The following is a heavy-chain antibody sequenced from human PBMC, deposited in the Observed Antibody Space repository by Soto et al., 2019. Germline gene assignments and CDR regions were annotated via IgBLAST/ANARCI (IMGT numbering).Heavy chain of an antibody. CDR3: ARGGLAIAARTYYYYGMDV. CDR1: GFTFSSYA. J-gene: IGHJ6*02. CDR2: ISYDGSNK. V-gene: IGHV3-30-3*01. D-gene: IGHD6-6*01. Sequence: QVQLVESGGGVVQPGRSLRLSCAASGFTFSSYAMHWVRQAPGKGLEWVAVISYDGSNKYYADSVKGRFTISRDNSQKTQYQQMNSLRAEDTAVYYCARGGLAIAARTYYYYGMDVWGQGTTVTVSS.